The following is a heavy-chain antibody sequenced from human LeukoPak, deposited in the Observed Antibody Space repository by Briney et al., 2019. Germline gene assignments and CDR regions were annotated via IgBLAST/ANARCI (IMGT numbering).Heavy chain of an antibody. J-gene: IGHJ6*03. CDR3: ARDSYYYYYMDV. V-gene: IGHV3-30*04. Sequence: GGSLRLSCAASGFTFSSYAMHWVRQAPGKGLEWVAVISYDGSYKYYADSVKGRFTISRDNSKNTLYLQMNSLRAEDTAVYYCARDSYYYYYMDVWGKGTTVTISS. CDR2: ISYDGSYK. CDR1: GFTFSSYA.